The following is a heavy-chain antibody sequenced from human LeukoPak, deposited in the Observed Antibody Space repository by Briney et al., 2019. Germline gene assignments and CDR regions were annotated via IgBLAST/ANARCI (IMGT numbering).Heavy chain of an antibody. V-gene: IGHV1-46*01. Sequence: ASVKVTCKASGYTFPSYFMHWVRQAPGQGLEWMGIINPTGGSTTYAQKFQGRVTITADESTSTAYMELSSLRSEDTAVYYCARDRAAYYYDSSGYYYYYYYGMDVWGQGTTVTVSS. CDR3: ARDRAAYYYDSSGYYYYYYYGMDV. CDR1: GYTFPSYF. CDR2: INPTGGST. J-gene: IGHJ6*02. D-gene: IGHD3-22*01.